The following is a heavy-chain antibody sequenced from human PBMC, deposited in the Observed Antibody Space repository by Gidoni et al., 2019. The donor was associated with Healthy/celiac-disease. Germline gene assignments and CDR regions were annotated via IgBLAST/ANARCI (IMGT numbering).Heavy chain of an antibody. CDR3: ASGRLSTISLDY. J-gene: IGHJ4*02. V-gene: IGHV3-11*01. CDR1: GFTFSDYY. CDR2: IRGSGTTI. Sequence: QVQLVESGGGLVTPGGSLRVSCVASGFTFSDYYVNWIRQAPGKGLEWVSYIRGSGTTIYYADSVRGRFTVSRDNAKKTVYLQMKSLRAEDTAVYYCASGRLSTISLDYWGQGTLVTVSS. D-gene: IGHD3-16*01.